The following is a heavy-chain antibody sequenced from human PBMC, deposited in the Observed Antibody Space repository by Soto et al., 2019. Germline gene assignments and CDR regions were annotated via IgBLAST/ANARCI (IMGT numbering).Heavy chain of an antibody. CDR1: GFTFSSYG. CDR3: ARDHSNHSSSSGAFDI. Sequence: GGSLRLSCAASGFTFSSYGMRWVRQAPGKGLEWVAVIWYDGSNKYYADSVKGRFTISRDNSKNTLYLQMNSLRAEDTAVYYCARDHSNHSSSSGAFDIWGQGTMVTVSS. D-gene: IGHD6-6*01. V-gene: IGHV3-33*08. CDR2: IWYDGSNK. J-gene: IGHJ3*02.